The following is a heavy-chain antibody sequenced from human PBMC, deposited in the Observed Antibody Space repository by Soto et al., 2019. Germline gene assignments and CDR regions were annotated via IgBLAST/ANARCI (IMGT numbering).Heavy chain of an antibody. V-gene: IGHV3-21*01. CDR2: ISSSSSYI. D-gene: IGHD3-22*01. Sequence: PGGSLRPSCAASGFTFSSYSMNWVRQAPGKGLEWVSSISSSSSYIYYADSVKGRFTISSDNAKNSLYLQMNSLRAEDTAVDDCASGSNYYDSRGCSDEHCGQGT. CDR1: GFTFSSYS. CDR3: ASGSNYYDSRGCSDEH. J-gene: IGHJ1*01.